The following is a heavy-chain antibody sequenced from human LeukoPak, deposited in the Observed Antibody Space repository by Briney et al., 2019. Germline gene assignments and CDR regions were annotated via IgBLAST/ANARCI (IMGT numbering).Heavy chain of an antibody. D-gene: IGHD2-21*02. Sequence: GGSLSLSCAASGFTFSSYWMSWVRQAPGKGLEWVANIKQDGSEKFYVDSVKGRFTISRDNAKNSLYLQMNSLRAEDTAVYYCAEGVGSAIDYWGQGTLVTVSS. CDR2: IKQDGSEK. J-gene: IGHJ4*02. CDR3: AEGVGSAIDY. V-gene: IGHV3-7*01. CDR1: GFTFSSYW.